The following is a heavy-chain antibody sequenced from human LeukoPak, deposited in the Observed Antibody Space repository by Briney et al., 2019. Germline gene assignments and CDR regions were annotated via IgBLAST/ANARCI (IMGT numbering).Heavy chain of an antibody. J-gene: IGHJ4*02. Sequence: PGGSLRLSCAASGFTFDDYGMSWVRQAPGKGLEWVSNINWNGGSTGYADSVRGRLTISRGNAKNSLYLQMNSLRAEDTALYYCARVSDISVAAYFDYWGQGTRVTVSS. CDR3: ARVSDISVAAYFDY. V-gene: IGHV3-20*04. D-gene: IGHD6-19*01. CDR2: INWNGGST. CDR1: GFTFDDYG.